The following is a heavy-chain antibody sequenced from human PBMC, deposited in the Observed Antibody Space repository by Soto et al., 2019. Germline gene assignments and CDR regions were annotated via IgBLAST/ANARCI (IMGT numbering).Heavy chain of an antibody. D-gene: IGHD3-3*01. CDR3: ARLLRFLEWLYYFDY. CDR1: GGSFSGYY. V-gene: IGHV4-34*01. J-gene: IGHJ4*02. Sequence: SETLSLTCAVYGGSFSGYYWSWIRQPPGKGLEWIGEINHSGSTNYNPSLKSRVTISVDTSKNQFSLKLSSVTAADTAVYYCARLLRFLEWLYYFDYWGQGTLVTVSS. CDR2: INHSGST.